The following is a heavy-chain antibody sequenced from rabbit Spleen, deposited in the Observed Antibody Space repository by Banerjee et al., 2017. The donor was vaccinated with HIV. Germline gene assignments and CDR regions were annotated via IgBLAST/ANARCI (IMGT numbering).Heavy chain of an antibody. J-gene: IGHJ4*01. CDR2: IDAGSSSGFT. D-gene: IGHD6-1*01. V-gene: IGHV1S40*01. Sequence: QSLEESGGDLVKPGASLTLTCTVSGVSFTISSYMCWVRQAPGKGLEWIACIDAGSSSGFTYSATWAKGRFTCSKTSSTTVTLQMTSRTVADTATYFCASETYNYGGGAPFNTWGQGTLVTVS. CDR1: GVSFTISSY. CDR3: ASETYNYGGGAPFNT.